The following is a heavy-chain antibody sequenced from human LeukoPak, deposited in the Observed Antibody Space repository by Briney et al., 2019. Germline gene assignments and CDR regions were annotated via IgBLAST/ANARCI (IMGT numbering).Heavy chain of an antibody. D-gene: IGHD3-22*01. Sequence: GGSLRLSCVASGFTFSSYWMSWVRQAPGKGLEWVANIKQDGSEKYYVDSVKGRFTISRDSAKNSLYLQMNSLRDEDTAVYYCAKVPYYYDSSGYYYDFIDYWGQGTLVTVSS. CDR3: AKVPYYYDSSGYYYDFIDY. V-gene: IGHV3-7*01. CDR2: IKQDGSEK. J-gene: IGHJ4*02. CDR1: GFTFSSYW.